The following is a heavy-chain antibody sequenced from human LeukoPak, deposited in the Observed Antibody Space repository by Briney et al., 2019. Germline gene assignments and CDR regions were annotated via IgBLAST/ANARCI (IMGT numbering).Heavy chain of an antibody. J-gene: IGHJ4*02. CDR2: INPNSGGT. Sequence: GASVKVSCKASGYTFTGYYMHWVRQAPGQGLEWMGRINPNSGGTNYAQKFQGRVTMTRDTSISTAYMELSRLRSDDTAVYYCAAYDSSGYYYARGSLDNWGQGTLVTVSS. CDR1: GYTFTGYY. D-gene: IGHD3-22*01. CDR3: AAYDSSGYYYARGSLDN. V-gene: IGHV1-2*06.